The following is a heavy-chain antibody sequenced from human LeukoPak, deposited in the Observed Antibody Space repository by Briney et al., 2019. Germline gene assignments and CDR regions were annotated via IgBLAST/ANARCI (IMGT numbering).Heavy chain of an antibody. V-gene: IGHV1-18*01. CDR3: ARDSPDIVIVPADQSGGLDV. CDR1: GYTFTTYG. Sequence: ASVKVSCKASGYTFTTYGISWVRQAPGQGLEWMGWISAYSGNTKYAQKLQGRVTVTTDTSTSTAYMELRGLRSDDTAVYYCARDSPDIVIVPADQSGGLDVWGQGTTVTVSS. CDR2: ISAYSGNT. J-gene: IGHJ6*02. D-gene: IGHD2-2*01.